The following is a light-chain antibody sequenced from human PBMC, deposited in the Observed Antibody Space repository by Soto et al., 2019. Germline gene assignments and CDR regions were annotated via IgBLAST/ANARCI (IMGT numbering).Light chain of an antibody. V-gene: IGLV1-47*01. J-gene: IGLJ3*02. CDR1: SSNIGRNY. Sequence: QSVLTQPPSASGTPGQRVTISCSGSSSNIGRNYVYWYQQVPGTAPKLLISRNNQRPSGVPDRFSGSNSGTSASLAITGLRSDDEADYYCAAWDASLSAWVFGGGTQLTVL. CDR3: AAWDASLSAWV. CDR2: RNN.